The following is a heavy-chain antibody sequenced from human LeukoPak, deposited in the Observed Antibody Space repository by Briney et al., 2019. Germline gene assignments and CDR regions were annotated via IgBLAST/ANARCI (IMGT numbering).Heavy chain of an antibody. V-gene: IGHV3-7*03. CDR3: ARVTAGPDY. Sequence: GGSLRLSCAASGFTFSSYWLSWVRQTPGKGLEWVANIKQDGSEKYYVDSVKGRFAISRDNAKNSLYLQMNSLRAKDTAVYYCARVTAGPDYWGQGTLVTVSS. CDR1: GFTFSSYW. J-gene: IGHJ4*02. D-gene: IGHD6-13*01. CDR2: IKQDGSEK.